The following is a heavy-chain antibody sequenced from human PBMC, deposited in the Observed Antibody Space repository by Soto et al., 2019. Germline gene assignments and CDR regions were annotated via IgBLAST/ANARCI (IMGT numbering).Heavy chain of an antibody. J-gene: IGHJ4*02. CDR2: VDPNGGGS. CDR1: GYSFTDYK. Sequence: QGQLLQSGAEVKKPGASVKVSCKTSGYSFTDYKLHWVRQAPGQGLEWMGWVDPNGGGSNSAQKFQGSVTMSCNTXXTTAYLDLTRLTTNDTATYFCATWVDYGDFEGFDFWGQGTLVTVSS. CDR3: ATWVDYGDFEGFDF. D-gene: IGHD4-17*01. V-gene: IGHV1-2*04.